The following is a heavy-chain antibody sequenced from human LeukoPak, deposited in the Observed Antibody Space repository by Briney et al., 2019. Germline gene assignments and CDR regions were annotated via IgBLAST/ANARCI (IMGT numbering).Heavy chain of an antibody. CDR2: ISSSSSTI. Sequence: GGSLRLSCAASGFTFSTYSINWVRQAPGKGLEWVSYISSSSSTIYYADSVKGRFTISRDNAKNSLYLRMNSLRAEDTAVYYCARDLGDYYDSSGYFDYWGQGTLVTVSS. V-gene: IGHV3-48*01. CDR1: GFTFSTYS. J-gene: IGHJ4*02. CDR3: ARDLGDYYDSSGYFDY. D-gene: IGHD3-22*01.